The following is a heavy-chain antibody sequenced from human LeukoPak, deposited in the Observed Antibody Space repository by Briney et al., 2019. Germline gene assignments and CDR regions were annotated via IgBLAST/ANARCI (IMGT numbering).Heavy chain of an antibody. CDR3: ARDRNYFHSSGWTPFDY. Sequence: PSETLSLTCTVSSDSITNYYWSWIRQPAGKGLEWIGRIYNSGSTNYNPSLKSRVTMPVDTSKSQLSLKLSSVTAADTAVYYCARDRNYFHSSGWTPFDYWGQGTLVTVSS. CDR2: IYNSGST. V-gene: IGHV4-4*07. D-gene: IGHD3-22*01. J-gene: IGHJ4*02. CDR1: SDSITNYY.